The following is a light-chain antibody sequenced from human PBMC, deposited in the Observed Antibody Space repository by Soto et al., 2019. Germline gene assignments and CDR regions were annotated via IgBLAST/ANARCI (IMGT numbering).Light chain of an antibody. CDR3: QQSFSTPQT. V-gene: IGKV1-39*01. CDR1: QSINNF. J-gene: IGKJ1*01. Sequence: DIKMNQSASSMTASLGDRVTITCRASQSINNFLNWYQQKPGQAPKLLIYSATTLLGGVPSRFSGSGSGTDFSLTISSLQPEDFATYYCQQSFSTPQTFGQGTKVDIK. CDR2: SAT.